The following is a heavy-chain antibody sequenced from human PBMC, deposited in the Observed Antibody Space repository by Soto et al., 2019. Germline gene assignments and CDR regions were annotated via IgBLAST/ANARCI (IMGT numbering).Heavy chain of an antibody. CDR2: INPSGEHT. Sequence: GAPVKVSCKASGYSFKDHYMHWVRQAPGRGLEWVGIINPSGEHTNYAQQFRGRVAMTRDTSTSTAYMELRSLRSEDTAVYFCARISCKGGSCYFDFDHWGQGTLVTVSS. CDR1: GYSFKDHY. V-gene: IGHV1-46*02. D-gene: IGHD2-15*01. J-gene: IGHJ4*02. CDR3: ARISCKGGSCYFDFDH.